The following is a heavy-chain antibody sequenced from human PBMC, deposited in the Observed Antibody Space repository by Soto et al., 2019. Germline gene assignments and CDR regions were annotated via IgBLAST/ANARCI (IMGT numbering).Heavy chain of an antibody. Sequence: VFSKESGPALVKPTETLTLTCTVSGFSLTTGKMGVSWIRQPPGKALEWLAHIFSDNERSYSTSLQGRLTISKDTSGSQVVLSMTNVDPVDTATYYCARMKVDSYQFYYAMDVWGQGTTVTVSS. CDR2: IFSDNER. D-gene: IGHD3-9*01. CDR1: GFSLTTGKMG. J-gene: IGHJ6*02. V-gene: IGHV2-26*01. CDR3: ARMKVDSYQFYYAMDV.